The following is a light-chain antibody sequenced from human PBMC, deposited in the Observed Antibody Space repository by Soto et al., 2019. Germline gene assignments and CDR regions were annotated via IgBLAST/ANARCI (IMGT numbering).Light chain of an antibody. Sequence: EIGMTQSPATLSLCPGAEAPLTCRASQSVGSSLAWYQQKLGQAPRILVYATSTRATGIPARFSGSGSGTEFTLTISSLQSEDFALYYCQQYKKWPLITCAQGRRLEIK. J-gene: IGKJ5*01. CDR3: QQYKKWPLIT. V-gene: IGKV3D-15*01. CDR1: QSVGSS. CDR2: ATS.